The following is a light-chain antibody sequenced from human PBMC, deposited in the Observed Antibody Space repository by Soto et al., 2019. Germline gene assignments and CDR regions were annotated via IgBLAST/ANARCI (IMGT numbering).Light chain of an antibody. CDR2: YDS. CDR3: QVWDSSSDPVV. CDR1: NSGSKS. J-gene: IGLJ2*01. Sequence: SYELTQPPSVSVAPGKTARITCGGNNSGSKSVNWYQQKPGPAPVLVIYYDSDRHSGIPERFSGSNSGNTANLTISRVEAGDEDDYYCQVWDSSSDPVVFGGGTKLTVL. V-gene: IGLV3-21*04.